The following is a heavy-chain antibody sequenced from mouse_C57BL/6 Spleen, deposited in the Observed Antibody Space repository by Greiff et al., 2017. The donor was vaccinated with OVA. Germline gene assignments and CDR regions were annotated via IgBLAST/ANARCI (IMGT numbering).Heavy chain of an antibody. J-gene: IGHJ2*01. V-gene: IGHV1-52*01. CDR1: GYTFTSYW. D-gene: IGHD2-10*02. CDR3: ARNQYGNYVFDY. Sequence: QVQLQQPGAELVRPGSSVKLSCKASGYTFTSYWMHWVKQRPIQGLEWIGNIDPSDSKNNYKQKFKDKATLTVVKSSSTAYMQLSSLTSEDSAVYYCARNQYGNYVFDYWGQGTTLTVSS. CDR2: IDPSDSKN.